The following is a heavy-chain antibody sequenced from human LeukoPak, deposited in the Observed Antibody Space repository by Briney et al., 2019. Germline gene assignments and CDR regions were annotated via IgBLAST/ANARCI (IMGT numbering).Heavy chain of an antibody. V-gene: IGHV4-59*01. CDR3: ARVGLGVPAAISFAFDI. Sequence: SQTLSLTCTVSGGSISSYYWSWIRQPPGKGLEWIGYIYYSGSTNYNPSLKSRVTISVDTSKNQFSLKLSSVTAANTAVYYCARVGLGVPAAISFAFDIWGQGTMVTVSS. CDR1: GGSISSYY. D-gene: IGHD2-2*01. CDR2: IYYSGST. J-gene: IGHJ3*02.